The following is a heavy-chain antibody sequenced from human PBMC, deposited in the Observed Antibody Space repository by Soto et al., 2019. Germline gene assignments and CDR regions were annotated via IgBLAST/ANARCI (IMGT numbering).Heavy chain of an antibody. CDR3: AKVLSAVTTNDLDY. CDR2: ISGSGGST. D-gene: IGHD4-17*01. J-gene: IGHJ4*01. CDR1: GFTFSSYA. Sequence: HLGGSLRLSCAASGFTFSSYAMSWVRQAPGKGLEWVSAISGSGGSTYYADSVKGRFTISRDNSKNTLYLQMNSLRAEDTAVYYCAKVLSAVTTNDLDYWGQEPWSPSPQ. V-gene: IGHV3-23*01.